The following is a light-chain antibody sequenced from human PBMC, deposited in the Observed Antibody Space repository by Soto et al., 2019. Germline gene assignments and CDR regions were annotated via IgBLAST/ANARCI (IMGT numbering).Light chain of an antibody. Sequence: ELVCPPSQANLSLSPVEVAPLSCMASQSVNSYLAWYQQNHGQYPRLLIYGASNRAAGIPARFSGSGSGTDFTITISSLETEDFEVYYCQQHSNWPLTGGGGTKVDIK. CDR1: QSVNSY. J-gene: IGKJ4*01. V-gene: IGKV3-11*01. CDR2: GAS. CDR3: QQHSNWPLT.